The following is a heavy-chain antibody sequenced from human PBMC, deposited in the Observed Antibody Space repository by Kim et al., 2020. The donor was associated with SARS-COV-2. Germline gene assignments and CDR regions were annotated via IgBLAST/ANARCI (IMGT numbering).Heavy chain of an antibody. V-gene: IGHV1-24*01. D-gene: IGHD3-16*02. CDR1: GYTLTELS. Sequence: ASVKVSCKVSGYTLTELSMHWVRQAPGKGLEWMGGFDPEDGETIYAQKFQGRVTMTEDTSTDTAYMELSSLRSEDTAVYYCATHGGIYDYVWGSYRPLSSYYYYYGMDVWGQGTTVTVSS. J-gene: IGHJ6*02. CDR2: FDPEDGET. CDR3: ATHGGIYDYVWGSYRPLSSYYYYYGMDV.